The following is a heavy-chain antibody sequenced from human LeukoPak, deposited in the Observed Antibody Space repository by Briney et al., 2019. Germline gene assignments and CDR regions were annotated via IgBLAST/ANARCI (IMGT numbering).Heavy chain of an antibody. D-gene: IGHD2-2*01. CDR2: MNPNSGNT. Sequence: GASVKVSCKASGYTFTSYDINWVRQATGQGLEWMGWMNPNSGNTGYAQKFQGRVTMTRNTSISTAYMELSSLRPEDTAVYYCARGRYCSSTSCFDYWGQGTLVTVSS. J-gene: IGHJ4*02. CDR1: GYTFTSYD. V-gene: IGHV1-8*01. CDR3: ARGRYCSSTSCFDY.